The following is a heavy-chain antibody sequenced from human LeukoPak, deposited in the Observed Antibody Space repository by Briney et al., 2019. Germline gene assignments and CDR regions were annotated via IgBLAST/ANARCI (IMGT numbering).Heavy chain of an antibody. V-gene: IGHV3-53*01. D-gene: IGHD1-26*01. CDR3: ARDLVGIGFSW. J-gene: IGHJ4*02. CDR1: GFTVSSNY. Sequence: PGGSLRLSCAASGFTVSSNYMSWVRQAPGKGLEWVSVIYSGGSTYYADSVKGRFTISRDNSKNTLYLQMNSPRAEDTAVYYCARDLVGIGFSWWGQGTLVTVSS. CDR2: IYSGGST.